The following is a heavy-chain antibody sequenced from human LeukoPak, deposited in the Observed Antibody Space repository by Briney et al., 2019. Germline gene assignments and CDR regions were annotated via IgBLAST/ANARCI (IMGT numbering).Heavy chain of an antibody. J-gene: IGHJ4*02. D-gene: IGHD6-13*01. CDR1: GFAVSVNY. V-gene: IGHV3-66*01. CDR3: AGRRKEAAAFDD. Sequence: GGSLRLSCAASGFAVSVNYMTWVRLAPGKGLEWVSLLHSDGTTHYAGSVKGRFTISTDNSKNTLYLQMNSLRVEDTALYYCAGRRKEAAAFDDWGQGTLVTVSS. CDR2: LHSDGTT.